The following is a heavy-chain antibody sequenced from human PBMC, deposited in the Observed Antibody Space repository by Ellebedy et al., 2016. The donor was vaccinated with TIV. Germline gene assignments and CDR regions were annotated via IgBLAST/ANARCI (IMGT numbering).Heavy chain of an antibody. V-gene: IGHV3-64*02. D-gene: IGHD6-19*01. CDR1: GFTFSSYA. Sequence: GGSLRLSXAASGFTFSSYAMHWVRQAPGKGLEYVSAISSNGGSTYYADSVKGRFTISRDNSKNTLYLQMGSLRAEDMAVHYCAKSISSGWYPNDAFDIWGQGTLVTVSS. CDR2: ISSNGGST. J-gene: IGHJ3*02. CDR3: AKSISSGWYPNDAFDI.